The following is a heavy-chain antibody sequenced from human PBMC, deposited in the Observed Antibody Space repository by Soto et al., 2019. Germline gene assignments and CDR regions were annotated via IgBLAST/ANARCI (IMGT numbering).Heavy chain of an antibody. D-gene: IGHD6-13*01. CDR2: IIPLFGTT. V-gene: IGHV1-69*13. J-gene: IGHJ4*02. CDR3: ASASIAAAGTEY. Sequence: SVKVSCKASGGTFSSYTIAWVRQAPGQGLEWMGEIIPLFGTTNYVEKFQGRLTITADASTSTAYMELSSLRSEDTAMYYCASASIAAAGTEYWGQGTLVTAPQ. CDR1: GGTFSSYT.